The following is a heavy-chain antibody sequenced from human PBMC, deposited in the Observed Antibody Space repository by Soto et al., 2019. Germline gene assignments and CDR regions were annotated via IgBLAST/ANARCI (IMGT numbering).Heavy chain of an antibody. V-gene: IGHV1-69*08. CDR1: GGTFSSYT. J-gene: IGHJ5*02. D-gene: IGHD3-10*01. CDR3: ARDLSPAGGSGSYYSNWFDP. CDR2: IIPILGIA. Sequence: QVQLVQPGAEVKKPGSSVKVSCKASGGTFSSYTISWVRQAPGQGLEWMGRIIPILGIANYAQKFQGRVTITADKSTSTAYMELSSLRSEDTAVYYCARDLSPAGGSGSYYSNWFDPWGQGTLVTVSS.